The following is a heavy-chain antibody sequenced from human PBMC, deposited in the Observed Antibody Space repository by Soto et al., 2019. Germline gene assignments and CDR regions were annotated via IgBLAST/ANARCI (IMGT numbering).Heavy chain of an antibody. Sequence: QVQLQESGPGLVKPSQTLSLTCTVSGGSISSGGYYWSWIRQHPGKVLEWIGYIYYSGSTYYNPSLKSRVTISVDTSKNQFSLKLSSVTAADTAVYYCAGLGVRRGAFDIWGQGTMVTVSS. V-gene: IGHV4-31*03. CDR2: IYYSGST. CDR1: GGSISSGGYY. J-gene: IGHJ3*02. CDR3: AGLGVRRGAFDI. D-gene: IGHD3-10*01.